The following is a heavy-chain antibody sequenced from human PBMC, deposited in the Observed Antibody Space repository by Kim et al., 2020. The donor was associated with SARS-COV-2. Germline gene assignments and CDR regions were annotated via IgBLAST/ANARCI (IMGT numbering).Heavy chain of an antibody. D-gene: IGHD2-2*01. Sequence: SVKVSCKASGGTFSSYAISWVRQAPGQGLEWMGGIIPIFGTANYAQKFQGRVTITADESTSTAYMELSSLRSEDTAVYYCARGGVPAAMGRYYYYGMDVWGQGTTVTVSS. V-gene: IGHV1-69*13. CDR3: ARGGVPAAMGRYYYYGMDV. J-gene: IGHJ6*02. CDR2: IIPIFGTA. CDR1: GGTFSSYA.